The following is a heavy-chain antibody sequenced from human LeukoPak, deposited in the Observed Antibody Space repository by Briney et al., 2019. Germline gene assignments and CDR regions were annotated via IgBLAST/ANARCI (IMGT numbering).Heavy chain of an antibody. D-gene: IGHD2-15*01. CDR3: ARDHIGVALT. CDR1: GGSFSGYY. V-gene: IGHV4-59*01. J-gene: IGHJ5*02. Sequence: SETLSLTCAVYGGSFSGYYWSWIRQPPGKGLEWIGYIYYNGSTNYNPSLKSRVTISLDTSKNLFSLRLTSVTAADTAVYYCARDHIGVALTWGQGTLVTVSS. CDR2: IYYNGST.